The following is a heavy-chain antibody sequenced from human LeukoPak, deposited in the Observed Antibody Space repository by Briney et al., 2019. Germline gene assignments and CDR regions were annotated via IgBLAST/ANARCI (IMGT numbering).Heavy chain of an antibody. CDR1: GFTASSNY. D-gene: IGHD1-14*01. Sequence: GGSLRLSCAASGFTASSNYMSWVRQAPGKGLEWVSVIYSGGSTYYADSVKGRFTISRDNSKNTLYLQMNSLRAEDTAVYYCARSESTPPYYFDYWGQGTLVTVSS. CDR2: IYSGGST. J-gene: IGHJ4*02. V-gene: IGHV3-53*01. CDR3: ARSESTPPYYFDY.